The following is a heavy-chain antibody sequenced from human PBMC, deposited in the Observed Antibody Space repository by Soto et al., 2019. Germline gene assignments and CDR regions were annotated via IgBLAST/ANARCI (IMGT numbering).Heavy chain of an antibody. CDR1: GGSISSGGYY. CDR3: ARWDRIAARQGYYYYYYGMDV. Sequence: KPSETLSLTCTVSGGSISSGGYYWSWIRQHPGKGLEWIGYIYYSGSTYYNPSLKSRVTISVDTSKNQFSLKLSSVTAADTAVYYCARWDRIAARQGYYYYYYGMDVWGQGTTVTVSS. J-gene: IGHJ6*02. D-gene: IGHD6-6*01. CDR2: IYYSGST. V-gene: IGHV4-31*03.